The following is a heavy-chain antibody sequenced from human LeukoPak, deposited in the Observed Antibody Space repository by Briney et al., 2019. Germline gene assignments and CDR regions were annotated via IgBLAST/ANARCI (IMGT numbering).Heavy chain of an antibody. V-gene: IGHV4-31*02. Sequence: SETLSLTCAVPGGSTTSGGFCWSWARQHPGAGLGWVGYILYSGTTSHNPSLKSRVAISLDTSKNQFSLTLTSVTVADTAIYYCAGGVDSRKMGYWGQGTLVNVSS. J-gene: IGHJ4*02. CDR1: GGSTTSGGFC. D-gene: IGHD3-16*01. CDR3: AGGVDSRKMGY. CDR2: ILYSGTT.